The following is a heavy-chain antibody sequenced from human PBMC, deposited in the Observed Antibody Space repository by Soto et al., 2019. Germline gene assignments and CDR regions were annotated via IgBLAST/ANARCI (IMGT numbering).Heavy chain of an antibody. CDR1: GFTFSNYA. Sequence: EVQLLESGGGLVQPGGSLRLSCAASGFTFSNYAMSWVRQAPGKGLEWVSAVSAGGDNSYYTDSVKGRFTISRDDSKNTLYLQVNSLRAEDTAVYHCAQSSSGWSIFDYWGQGTLVTVSS. CDR2: VSAGGDNS. CDR3: AQSSSGWSIFDY. V-gene: IGHV3-23*01. D-gene: IGHD6-19*01. J-gene: IGHJ4*02.